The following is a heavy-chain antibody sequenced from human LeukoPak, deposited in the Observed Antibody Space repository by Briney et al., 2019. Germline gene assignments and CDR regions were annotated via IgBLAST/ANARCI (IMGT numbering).Heavy chain of an antibody. D-gene: IGHD2-15*01. CDR3: AREVAIDWYYFDY. Sequence: SETLSLTCTVSGGSISSYYWSWIRQPPGKGLEGIGYIYYSGSTNYNPSLKSRVAISVDPSTNPCSLKLSSVTAADTAVYYCAREVAIDWYYFDYWGQGTLVTVSS. J-gene: IGHJ4*02. V-gene: IGHV4-59*12. CDR1: GGSISSYY. CDR2: IYYSGST.